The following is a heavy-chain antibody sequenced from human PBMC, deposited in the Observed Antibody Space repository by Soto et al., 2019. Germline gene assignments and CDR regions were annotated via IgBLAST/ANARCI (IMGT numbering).Heavy chain of an antibody. J-gene: IGHJ3*02. V-gene: IGHV3-23*01. CDR1: GFTFRTYA. D-gene: IGHD1-1*01. CDR3: AKGRGTGATRLGAFEI. Sequence: EVPLLESGGGLVQPGGSLSLSCAASGFTFRTYAMTWVRQAPGTGLERVSGISDNGGTTYYADSVKGRCTISRDNSRSALYRQMSRLRAEDTALYYGAKGRGTGATRLGAFEIWGQGTRVTVSS. CDR2: ISDNGGTT.